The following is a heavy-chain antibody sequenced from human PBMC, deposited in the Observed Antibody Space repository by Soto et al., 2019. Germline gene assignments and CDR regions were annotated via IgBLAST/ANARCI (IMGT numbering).Heavy chain of an antibody. CDR1: GGSISSYY. D-gene: IGHD2-15*01. CDR3: ARDRGYCSGGSCYAFDI. CDR2: IYYSGST. Sequence: SSETLSLTCTVSGGSISSYYWSWIRQPPGKGLEWIGYIYYSGSTNYNPSLKSRVTISVDTSKNQFSLKLSSVTAADTAVYYCARDRGYCSGGSCYAFDIWGQGTMVTVSS. V-gene: IGHV4-59*01. J-gene: IGHJ3*02.